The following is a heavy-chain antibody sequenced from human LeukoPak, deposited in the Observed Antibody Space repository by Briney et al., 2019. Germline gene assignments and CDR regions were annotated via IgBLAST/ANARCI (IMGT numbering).Heavy chain of an antibody. D-gene: IGHD4/OR15-4a*01. J-gene: IGHJ6*03. V-gene: IGHV3-23*01. CDR2: ISGSGGST. Sequence: GGPLRLSCAASGFAFNIYAMTWVRQAPGKGLEWVSAISGSGGSTYYADSVKGRFIISRDNSKNTLYLQMNSLRAEDTAVYYCAKDLLTPDYYYYMDVWGKGTTVTVSS. CDR1: GFAFNIYA. CDR3: AKDLLTPDYYYYMDV.